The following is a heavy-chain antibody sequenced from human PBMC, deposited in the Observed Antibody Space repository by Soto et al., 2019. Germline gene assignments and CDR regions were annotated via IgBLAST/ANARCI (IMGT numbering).Heavy chain of an antibody. D-gene: IGHD3-16*01. CDR3: AKKEEYDFVVGKSPLD. CDR2: INGRGDDT. Sequence: EVQLLESGGGLVQPGGSLRLSCAASGFTFSSYAMSWVRQAPGKGLEWVSSINGRGDDTFYANSVKGRFTISRDNSKNTLDLQMNSLRAEETALYDGAKKEEYDFVVGKSPLDWGQGTMVTVSS. V-gene: IGHV3-23*01. CDR1: GFTFSSYA. J-gene: IGHJ3*01.